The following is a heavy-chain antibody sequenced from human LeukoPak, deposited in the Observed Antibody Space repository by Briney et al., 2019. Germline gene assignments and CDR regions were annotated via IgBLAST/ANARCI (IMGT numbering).Heavy chain of an antibody. CDR2: IIPILGIA. D-gene: IGHD2-21*02. CDR1: GGTFSSYA. J-gene: IGHJ4*02. CDR3: ARAARGDSNDN. Sequence: ASVKVSCKASGGTFSSYAISWVRQAPGQGLEWMGRIIPILGIANYAQKFQGRVTITADKSTSTAYMELSSLRSEDTAVYYCARAARGDSNDNWGQGTLVTVSS. V-gene: IGHV1-69*04.